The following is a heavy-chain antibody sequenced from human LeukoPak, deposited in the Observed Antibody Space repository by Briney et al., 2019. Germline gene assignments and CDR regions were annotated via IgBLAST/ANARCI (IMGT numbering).Heavy chain of an antibody. CDR2: LTGSGRDT. CDR3: AKIAATDPIDF. J-gene: IGHJ4*02. D-gene: IGHD6-13*01. V-gene: IGHV3-23*01. Sequence: GGSLRLSCAASGFTVSSNYMSWVRQAPGKGLEWVSSLTGSGRDTYYTDSVKGRFTISRDNSKNTLYLQMNSLRPDDTAVYYCAKIAATDPIDFWGQGTLVTVSP. CDR1: GFTVSSNY.